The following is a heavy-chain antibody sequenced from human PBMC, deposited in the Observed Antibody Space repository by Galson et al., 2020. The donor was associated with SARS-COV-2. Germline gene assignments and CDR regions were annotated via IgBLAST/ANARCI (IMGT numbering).Heavy chain of an antibody. Sequence: GESLKISCAASGFTFSSYAMHWVRQAPGKGLEWVAVISYDGSNKYYADSVKGRFTISRDNSKNTLYLQMNSLRAEDTVVYYCATQSGSYYPFDYWGQGTLVTVSS. J-gene: IGHJ4*02. CDR2: ISYDGSNK. D-gene: IGHD1-26*01. V-gene: IGHV3-30*04. CDR3: ATQSGSYYPFDY. CDR1: GFTFSSYA.